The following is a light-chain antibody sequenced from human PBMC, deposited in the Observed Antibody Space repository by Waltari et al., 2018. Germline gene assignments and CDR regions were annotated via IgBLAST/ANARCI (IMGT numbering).Light chain of an antibody. J-gene: IGKJ1*01. Sequence: DIVMTQSPDSLAVSLGERATINCKSSQSVLYSSNNKNYSAWYQQKPGQPPKLLIYWASIRESGVPDRFSGSGSETDFTLTISSLQAEDVAVYYCQQSYSPHRTFGQGTRVEIK. V-gene: IGKV4-1*01. CDR2: WAS. CDR3: QQSYSPHRT. CDR1: QSVLYSSNNKNY.